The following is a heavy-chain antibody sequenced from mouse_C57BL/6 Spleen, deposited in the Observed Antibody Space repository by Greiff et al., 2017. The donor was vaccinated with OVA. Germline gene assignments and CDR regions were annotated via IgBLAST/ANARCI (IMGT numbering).Heavy chain of an antibody. D-gene: IGHD3-2*02. Sequence: VQLQQPGTELVKPGASVKLSGKASGYTFTSYWMHWVKQRPGQGLEWIGNINPSNGGTNYNEKFKSKATLTVDKSSSTAYMPLSSLTSEDSAVYYCAPGGYGGYFDYWGQGTTLTVSS. CDR2: INPSNGGT. CDR3: APGGYGGYFDY. J-gene: IGHJ2*01. V-gene: IGHV1-53*01. CDR1: GYTFTSYW.